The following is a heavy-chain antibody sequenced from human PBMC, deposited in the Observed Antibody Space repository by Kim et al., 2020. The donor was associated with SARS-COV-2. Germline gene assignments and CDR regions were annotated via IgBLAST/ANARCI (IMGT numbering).Heavy chain of an antibody. J-gene: IGHJ3*02. V-gene: IGHV4-39*01. Sequence: SPSLKSRVTISVDTSKNQFSLKLTSVTAADTAVYYCARPPFSSGWDAFNIWGQGTVVTVSS. D-gene: IGHD6-19*01. CDR3: ARPPFSSGWDAFNI.